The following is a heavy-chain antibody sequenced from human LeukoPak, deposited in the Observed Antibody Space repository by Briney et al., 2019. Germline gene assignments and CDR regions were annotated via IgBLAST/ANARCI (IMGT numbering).Heavy chain of an antibody. D-gene: IGHD3-10*01. CDR3: ARGGSGSYALDY. CDR2: IYYSGST. Sequence: SETLSLTCTVSGGSISSYYWSWIRQPPGKGLEWIGYIYYSGSTNYNPSLKSRVTISVDTSKNQFSLKLSSVTAADTAVYYCARGGSGSYALDYWGQGTLVTVSS. V-gene: IGHV4-59*01. CDR1: GGSISSYY. J-gene: IGHJ4*02.